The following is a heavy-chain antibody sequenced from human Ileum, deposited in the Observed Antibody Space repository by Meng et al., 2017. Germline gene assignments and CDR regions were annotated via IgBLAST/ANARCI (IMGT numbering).Heavy chain of an antibody. J-gene: IGHJ4*02. D-gene: IGHD1-1*01. CDR3: ARGGTAYFDY. CDR2: IYDSGST. V-gene: IGHV4-31*03. CDR1: GGSISSGGYY. Sequence: QVQLQESGPGLVKPSQTLSLTCTVSGGSISSGGYYWSWIRQHPGKGLEWIGYIYDSGSTYHNPSLKSRIAISGDTSKNQFSLNLSSVTAADTAVYYCARGGTAYFDYWGQGTLVTVSS.